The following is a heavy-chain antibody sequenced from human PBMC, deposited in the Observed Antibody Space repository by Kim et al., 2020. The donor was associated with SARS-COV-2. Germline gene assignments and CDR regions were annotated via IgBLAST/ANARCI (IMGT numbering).Heavy chain of an antibody. Sequence: GGSLRLSCAASGFTFSSYGMHWVRQAPGKGLEWVAVISYDGSNKYYGDSVKGRFTISRDNSKNTLYLQMNSLRVEDTAVYYCAKDTGCGYSYGYGHFDYWRQATVV. CDR2: ISYDGSNK. D-gene: IGHD5-18*01. J-gene: IGHJ4*02. CDR3: AKDTGCGYSYGYGHFDY. V-gene: IGHV3-30*18. CDR1: GFTFSSYG.